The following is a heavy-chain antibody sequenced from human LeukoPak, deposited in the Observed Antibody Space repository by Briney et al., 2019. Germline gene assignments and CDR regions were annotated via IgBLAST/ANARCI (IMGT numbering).Heavy chain of an antibody. D-gene: IGHD6-19*01. CDR1: GFTFSGYW. J-gene: IGHJ4*02. V-gene: IGHV3-7*01. CDR3: ARERSGWYERWLDY. Sequence: PGGSLRLSCAASGFTFSGYWMTWVRQAPGKGLEWVSNIKQDGGEKNYVDSVKGRFTISRDNAKNSLYLQMNSLRVEDTAVYYCARERSGWYERWLDYWGQGTLVTVSS. CDR2: IKQDGGEK.